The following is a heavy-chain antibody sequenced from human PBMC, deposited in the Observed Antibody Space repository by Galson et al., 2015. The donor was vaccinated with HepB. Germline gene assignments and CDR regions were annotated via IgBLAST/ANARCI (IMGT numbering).Heavy chain of an antibody. CDR1: GGTFSSYA. CDR2: IIPIFGTA. J-gene: IGHJ5*02. CDR3: ARDPLAGAVAGTLWFDP. D-gene: IGHD6-19*01. Sequence: SVKVSCKASGGTFSSYAISWVRQAPGQGLEWMGGIIPIFGTANYAQKFQGRVTITADESTSTAYMELSSLRSEDTAVYYCARDPLAGAVAGTLWFDPWGQRTLVTVSS. V-gene: IGHV1-69*13.